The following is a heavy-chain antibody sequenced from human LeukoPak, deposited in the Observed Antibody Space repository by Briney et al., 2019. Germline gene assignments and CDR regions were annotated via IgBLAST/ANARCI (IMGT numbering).Heavy chain of an antibody. D-gene: IGHD3-10*01. J-gene: IGHJ4*02. CDR1: GGSVSSGDYY. Sequence: SSQTLSLTCTVSGGSVSSGDYYWSWIRQPPGKGLEWIGSVYHSGEIYYNPSLKSRVTISVDRSKNQFSLKLSSVTAADTAVYYCAANYYGSGNPDYWGQGTLVTVSS. V-gene: IGHV4-30-2*01. CDR3: AANYYGSGNPDY. CDR2: VYHSGEI.